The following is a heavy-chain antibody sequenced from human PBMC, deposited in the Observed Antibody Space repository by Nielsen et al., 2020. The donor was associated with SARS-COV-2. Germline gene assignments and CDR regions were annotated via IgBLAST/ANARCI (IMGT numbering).Heavy chain of an antibody. Sequence: GESLKISYAASGFTFSSYSMNWVRQAPGKGLEWVSYISSSSSTIYYADSVKGRFTISRDNAKNSLYLQMNSLRAEDTAVYYCARDSSGWYALTTYYYYGMDVWGQGTTVTVSS. D-gene: IGHD6-19*01. CDR2: ISSSSSTI. CDR1: GFTFSSYS. V-gene: IGHV3-48*01. CDR3: ARDSSGWYALTTYYYYGMDV. J-gene: IGHJ6*02.